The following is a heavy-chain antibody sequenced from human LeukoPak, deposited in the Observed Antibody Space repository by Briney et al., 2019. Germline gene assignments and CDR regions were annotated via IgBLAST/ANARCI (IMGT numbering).Heavy chain of an antibody. CDR3: ARDSYYDILTGSYTVPAHSAFDI. CDR2: IYYSGST. J-gene: IGHJ3*02. D-gene: IGHD3-9*01. Sequence: SETLSLTCTVSGGSISSSNYYWGWIRQPPGKGLEWIGSIYYSGSTYYNPSLKSRVTMSVDMSKNQFSLKLSSVTAADTAVYYCARDSYYDILTGSYTVPAHSAFDIWGQGTMVTVSS. CDR1: GGSISSSNYY. V-gene: IGHV4-39*07.